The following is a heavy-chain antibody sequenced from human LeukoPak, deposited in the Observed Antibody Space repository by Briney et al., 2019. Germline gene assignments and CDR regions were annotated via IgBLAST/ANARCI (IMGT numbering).Heavy chain of an antibody. D-gene: IGHD6-13*01. Sequence: PGGSLRLSCAASGFTFSSYWMHWVRQAPGKGLVWVSRINSDGSSTNYADSVKGRFTISRDNAKNTLYLQMNSLRAEDTAVYYCARDHSSSWYSPASSDWFDPWGQGTLVTVSS. CDR2: INSDGSST. CDR3: ARDHSSSWYSPASSDWFDP. CDR1: GFTFSSYW. V-gene: IGHV3-74*01. J-gene: IGHJ5*02.